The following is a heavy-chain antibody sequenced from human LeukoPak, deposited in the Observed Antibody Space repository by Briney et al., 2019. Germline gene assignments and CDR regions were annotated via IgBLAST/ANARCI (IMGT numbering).Heavy chain of an antibody. CDR1: GYTFTSYG. D-gene: IGHD6-6*01. J-gene: IGHJ6*02. V-gene: IGHV1-46*01. Sequence: ASVKVSCKASGYTFTSYGISWVRQAPGQGLEWMGIINPGGGSTSYAQKFQGRVTMTRDTSTSTVYMELSSLRSEDTAVYYCARDLNSSSPNRLHYYYGMDVWGQGTTVTVSS. CDR3: ARDLNSSSPNRLHYYYGMDV. CDR2: INPGGGST.